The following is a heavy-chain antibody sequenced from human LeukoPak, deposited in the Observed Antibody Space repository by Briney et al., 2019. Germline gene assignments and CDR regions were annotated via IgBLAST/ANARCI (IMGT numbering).Heavy chain of an antibody. CDR1: GGSISSSSYY. D-gene: IGHD4-17*01. J-gene: IGHJ3*02. V-gene: IGHV4-39*01. Sequence: SETLSLTCTVSGGSISSSSYYWGWIRQSPGKGLEWIGSIYYNGSIYYNPSLKSRVTISVDTSKNQFSLKLSSVTAADTAVYYCARPTTVTTSSGAFDIWGQGTMVTVSS. CDR2: IYYNGSI. CDR3: ARPTTVTTSSGAFDI.